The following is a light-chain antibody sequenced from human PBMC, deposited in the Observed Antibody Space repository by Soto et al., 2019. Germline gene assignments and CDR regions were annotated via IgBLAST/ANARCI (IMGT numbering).Light chain of an antibody. CDR2: RAS. J-gene: IGKJ1*01. V-gene: IGKV3-20*01. Sequence: ETVLTQSPGTLSLSPGERATLSCRASQSVWSSLLAWYQHKPGQTPRLLIYRASSMATGIPDSFSGSGSGTDFPLTSSILEPEDFTVYYCQQYGRPWTFGEGTKVEIK. CDR1: QSVWSSL. CDR3: QQYGRPWT.